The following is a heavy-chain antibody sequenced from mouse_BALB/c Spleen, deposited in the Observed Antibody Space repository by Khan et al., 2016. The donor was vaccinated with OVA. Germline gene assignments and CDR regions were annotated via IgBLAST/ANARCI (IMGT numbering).Heavy chain of an antibody. D-gene: IGHD2-5*01. CDR2: IWGGGGT. J-gene: IGHJ4*01. CDR1: GFSLSGSN. CDR3: TRAYYRDYGYYAMEY. Sequence: QVQLKQSGPGLVAPSQSLSISCTVSGFSLSGSNIHWVRQPPGKGLEWLGMIWGGGGTDYNSTLKSRLSIRTDNSKSQVLLIMHSLLTDDTAMYYCTRAYYRDYGYYAMEYWGQGTSVTVSS. V-gene: IGHV2-6-4*01.